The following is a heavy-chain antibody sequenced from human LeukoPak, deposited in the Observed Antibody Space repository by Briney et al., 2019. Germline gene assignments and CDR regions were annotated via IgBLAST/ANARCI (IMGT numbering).Heavy chain of an antibody. V-gene: IGHV4-61*02. J-gene: IGHJ5*02. D-gene: IGHD1-26*01. CDR2: IYTSGST. CDR3: ARDSSGGDINNWFDP. Sequence: SQTLSLTCTVSGVSISSSSYYWSWIRQPAGKGLEWIGRIYTSGSTNYNPSLKSRVTMSVNTSKNQFSLKLSSVTAADTAVYYCARDSSGGDINNWFDPWGQGTLVTVSS. CDR1: GVSISSSSYY.